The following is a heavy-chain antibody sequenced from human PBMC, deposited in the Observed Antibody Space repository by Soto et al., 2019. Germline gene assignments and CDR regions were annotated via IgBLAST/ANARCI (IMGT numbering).Heavy chain of an antibody. Sequence: GASVKVSCKASGYTFTSYGISWVRQAPGQGLEWMGWISAYNGNTNYAQKLQGRVTMTTDTSTSTAYMELRSLRSDDTAVYYCARVPYYDSSGYYRFYYGMDVWGQGTTVTVSS. CDR2: ISAYNGNT. J-gene: IGHJ6*02. D-gene: IGHD3-22*01. CDR3: ARVPYYDSSGYYRFYYGMDV. V-gene: IGHV1-18*04. CDR1: GYTFTSYG.